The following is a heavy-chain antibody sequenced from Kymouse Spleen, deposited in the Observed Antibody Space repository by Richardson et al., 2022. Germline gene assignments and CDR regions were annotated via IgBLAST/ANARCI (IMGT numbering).Heavy chain of an antibody. CDR1: GGSFSGYY. Sequence: QVQLQQWGAGLLKPSETLSLTCAVYGGSFSGYYWSWIRQPPGKGLEWIGEINHSGSTNYNPSLKSRVTISVDTSKNQFSLKLSSVTAADTAVYYCARGVITMVRGVIITWWFDPWGQGTLVTVSS. CDR2: INHSGST. CDR3: ARGVITMVRGVIITWWFDP. V-gene: IGHV4-34*01. J-gene: IGHJ5*02. D-gene: IGHD3-10*01.